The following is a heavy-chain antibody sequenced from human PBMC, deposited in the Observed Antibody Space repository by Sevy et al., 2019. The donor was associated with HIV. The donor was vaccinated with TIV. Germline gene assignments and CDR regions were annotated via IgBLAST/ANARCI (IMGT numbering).Heavy chain of an antibody. V-gene: IGHV1-46*01. CDR3: VRADPAQHFDS. Sequence: ASVKVSCKASGDTFTNNYMHWVRQAPGQGLEWMGIIDPSGGNASYDQKFQGRVSMTRDTSTSTIYLDLSSLRSEDTAVYYCVRADPAQHFDSWGQGTLVTVSS. J-gene: IGHJ4*02. CDR2: IDPSGGNA. CDR1: GDTFTNNY.